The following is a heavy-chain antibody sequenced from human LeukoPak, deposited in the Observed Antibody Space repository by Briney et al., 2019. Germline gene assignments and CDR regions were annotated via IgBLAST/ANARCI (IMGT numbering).Heavy chain of an antibody. CDR2: INHSGST. CDR1: GGSFSGYY. CDR3: ARFRGYSGYEVDY. J-gene: IGHJ4*02. Sequence: SETLSLTCAVYGGSFSGYYWSWIYQPPGKGLEWIGEINHSGSTNYNPSLKSRVTISVDTSKNQFSLKLSSVTAADTAVYYCARFRGYSGYEVDYWGQGTLVTVSS. V-gene: IGHV4-34*01. D-gene: IGHD5-12*01.